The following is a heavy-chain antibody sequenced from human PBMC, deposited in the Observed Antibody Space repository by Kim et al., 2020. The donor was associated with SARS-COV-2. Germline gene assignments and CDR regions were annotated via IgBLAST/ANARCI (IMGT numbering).Heavy chain of an antibody. J-gene: IGHJ5*02. V-gene: IGHV3-23*05. CDR3: ARMTQDDGQNSLDP. D-gene: IGHD1-1*01. Sequence: YGNSVHGRFTISRDNAINTVYLQMNNLAAADTAIYYCARMTQDDGQNSLDPWGQGTLVTVSS.